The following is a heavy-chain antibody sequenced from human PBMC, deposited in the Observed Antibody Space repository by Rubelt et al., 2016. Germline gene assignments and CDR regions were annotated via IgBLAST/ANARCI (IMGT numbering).Heavy chain of an antibody. Sequence: QVQLVQSGSELKKPGASVKVSCKASGYTFTRDAMNWVRQAPGQGLEWMVWINTNSATPAYAQGFTGLFVFSLDTSVRTAYLQISSLRPEDTAVYYCARGGVLGIFWGQGTLVTVSS. V-gene: IGHV7-4-1*02. J-gene: IGHJ4*02. CDR3: ARGGVLGIF. D-gene: IGHD1-14*01. CDR2: INTNSATP. CDR1: GYTFTRDA.